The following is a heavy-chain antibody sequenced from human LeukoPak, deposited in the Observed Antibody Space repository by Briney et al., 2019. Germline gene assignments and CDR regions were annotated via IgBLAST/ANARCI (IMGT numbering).Heavy chain of an antibody. J-gene: IGHJ4*02. CDR2: ISSNGGST. V-gene: IGHV3-64D*06. Sequence: PGGSLRLSCSASGFTFSSYAMYWVRQAPGKGLEYVSGISSNGGSTYYADSVKGRFTISRDNSKNTLYPQMSSLRAEDTAVYYCVNRGGLLLYFIYWGQGTLVTVSS. CDR1: GFTFSSYA. CDR3: VNRGGLLLYFIY. D-gene: IGHD3-22*01.